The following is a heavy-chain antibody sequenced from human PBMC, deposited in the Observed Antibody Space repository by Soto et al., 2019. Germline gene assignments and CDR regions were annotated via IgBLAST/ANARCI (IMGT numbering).Heavy chain of an antibody. J-gene: IGHJ5*02. V-gene: IGHV1-3*01. CDR1: GYSFRSYG. CDR3: ARVGLKYLRWFDP. Sequence: AAVKVSCKASGYSFRSYGIQWVRQAPGQSLEWMGWINVDNGDTKYSQNFQDRVTILRDTSASTVYMELSSLRTEDTAVYYCARVGLKYLRWFDPWGQGSLVTVSS. CDR2: INVDNGDT. D-gene: IGHD6-6*01.